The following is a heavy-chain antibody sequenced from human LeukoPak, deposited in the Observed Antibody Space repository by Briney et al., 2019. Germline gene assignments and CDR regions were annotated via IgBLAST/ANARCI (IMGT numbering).Heavy chain of an antibody. CDR2: INHSGST. CDR3: ARLPGYCSSTSCPTGRLYYYYGMDV. D-gene: IGHD2-2*01. J-gene: IGHJ6*02. CDR1: GGSFSGYY. V-gene: IGHV4-34*01. Sequence: SETLSLTCAVYGGSFSGYYWSWIRQPPGEGLEWIGEINHSGSTNYNPSLKSRVTISVDTSKNQFSLKLSSVTAADTAVYYCARLPGYCSSTSCPTGRLYYYYGMDVWGQGTTVTVSS.